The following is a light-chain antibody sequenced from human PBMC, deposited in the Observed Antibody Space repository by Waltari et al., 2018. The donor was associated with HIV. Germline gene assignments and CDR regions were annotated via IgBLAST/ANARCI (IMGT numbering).Light chain of an antibody. CDR1: SGDGPTYNY. V-gene: IGLV2-14*01. CDR2: EVT. CDR3: SSYTSLTTLV. Sequence: QSALTQPASLSGSPGQSITFSCTGSSGDGPTYNYVSWYQQHPGKAPKLFIYEVTKRPSGVSSRFSGSKSGNTASLTISGLQPDDEAHYYCSSYTSLTTLVFGGGTKVTVL. J-gene: IGLJ3*02.